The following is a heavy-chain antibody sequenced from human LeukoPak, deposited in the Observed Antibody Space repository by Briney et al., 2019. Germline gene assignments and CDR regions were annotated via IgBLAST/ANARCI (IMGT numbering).Heavy chain of an antibody. J-gene: IGHJ4*02. Sequence: GGSLRLSCAASGFTFSSYGMHWVRQAPGKGLEWVAVISYDGSNKYYADSVKGRFTISRDNSKNTLYLQMNSLRAEDTAVYYCARGGGYSYGPIDSWGQGTLVIVSS. D-gene: IGHD5-18*01. CDR2: ISYDGSNK. CDR3: ARGGGYSYGPIDS. CDR1: GFTFSSYG. V-gene: IGHV3-30*03.